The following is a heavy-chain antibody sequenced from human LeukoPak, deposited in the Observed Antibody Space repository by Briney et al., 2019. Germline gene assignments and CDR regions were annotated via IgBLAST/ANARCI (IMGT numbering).Heavy chain of an antibody. CDR2: IHPEGNEK. CDR1: GFSFTNFW. Sequence: GGSLRLSCAVSGFSFTNFWMSWVRQPPGRGLEWVANIHPEGNEKYHVESVKGRFTISRDNTKNLLFLQMNGLRVEDTAVYYCARGDAFSGDHWGQGTLVTVSS. CDR3: ARGDAFSGDH. J-gene: IGHJ4*02. V-gene: IGHV3-7*04.